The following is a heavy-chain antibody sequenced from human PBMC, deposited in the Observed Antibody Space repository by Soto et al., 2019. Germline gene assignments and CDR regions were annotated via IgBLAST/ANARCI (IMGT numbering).Heavy chain of an antibody. CDR2: ISSSGSTI. CDR1: GFTFSDYY. D-gene: IGHD2-8*01. V-gene: IGHV3-11*01. CDR3: LRDMAYCTNGVCYTPVY. Sequence: PGGSLRLSCAASGFTFSDYYMSWIRQAPGKGLEWVSYISSSGSTIYYADSVKGRFTISRDNAKNSLYLQMNSLRAEDTALYYCLRDMAYCTNGVCYTPVYWGQGTLVTVSS. J-gene: IGHJ4*02.